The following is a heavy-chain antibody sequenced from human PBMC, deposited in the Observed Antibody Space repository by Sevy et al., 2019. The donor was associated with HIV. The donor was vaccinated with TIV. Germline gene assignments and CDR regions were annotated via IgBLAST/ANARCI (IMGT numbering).Heavy chain of an antibody. CDR1: GFTFSSYG. CDR3: AKTKLLRRDYFDY. Sequence: GGSLRLSCAASGFTFSSYGMHWVRQAPGKGLEWVAVISYDGSNKYYADSVKGRFTISRDNSKNTLYLQMNSLRAEDTAVYYCAKTKLLRRDYFDYWGQGTLVTVSS. CDR2: ISYDGSNK. D-gene: IGHD1-26*01. J-gene: IGHJ4*02. V-gene: IGHV3-30*18.